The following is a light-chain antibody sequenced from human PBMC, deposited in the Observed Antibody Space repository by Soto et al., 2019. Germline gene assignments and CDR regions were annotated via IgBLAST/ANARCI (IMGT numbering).Light chain of an antibody. J-gene: IGLJ3*02. CDR2: DTT. CDR3: LLSNSGARV. CDR1: TGAVTSGHY. V-gene: IGLV7-46*01. Sequence: QAVVTQEPSVAVAPGGTVTLTCGSSTGAVTSGHYPYWFQQMPGQAPRTLIYDTTNKHSWTPARFSGSLLGDKAALTLSGAHPEDEAEYYCLLSNSGARVFGGGTKLTVL.